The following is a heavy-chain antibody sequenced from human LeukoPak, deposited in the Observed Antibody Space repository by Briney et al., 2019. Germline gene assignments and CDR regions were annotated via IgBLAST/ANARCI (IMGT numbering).Heavy chain of an antibody. D-gene: IGHD2-21*01. Sequence: PGGSLRLSCAASGFTFSDYWMHWVRQAPGEGLVWVSRINRDASRPSYADSVKGRFTISRDNAKNTLYLRMNSLRADDTALYYCARETRETGRGDHQTDAFDIWGQGTMVSVSS. CDR3: ARETRETGRGDHQTDAFDI. V-gene: IGHV3-74*01. J-gene: IGHJ3*02. CDR2: INRDASRP. CDR1: GFTFSDYW.